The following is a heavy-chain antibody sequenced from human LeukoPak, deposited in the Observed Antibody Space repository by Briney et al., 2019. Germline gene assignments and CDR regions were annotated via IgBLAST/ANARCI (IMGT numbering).Heavy chain of an antibody. J-gene: IGHJ6*03. CDR2: MNPNSGNT. CDR1: GYTFTSYD. Sequence: GASVKVSRKASGYTFTSYDINWVRQATGQGLEWMGWMNPNSGNTGYAQKFQGRVTITRNTSISTAYMELSSLRSEDTAVYYCARVIVPAARSLYYYYMDVWGKGTTVTVSS. CDR3: ARVIVPAARSLYYYYMDV. D-gene: IGHD2-2*01. V-gene: IGHV1-8*03.